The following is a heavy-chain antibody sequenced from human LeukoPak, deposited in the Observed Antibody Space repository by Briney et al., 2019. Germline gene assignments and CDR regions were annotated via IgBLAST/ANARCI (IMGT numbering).Heavy chain of an antibody. V-gene: IGHV1-2*02. CDR3: ARDTAMVTYWFDP. Sequence: ASVKVSCKASGYTFTGYYMHWVRPAPRQGLEWMGWINPNSGGTNYTQKLQSRVTLTRDTSISTAYIELRRLRDDDTAVYITARDTAMVTYWFDPWGQGTLVTVSS. CDR2: INPNSGGT. D-gene: IGHD5-18*01. J-gene: IGHJ5*02. CDR1: GYTFTGYY.